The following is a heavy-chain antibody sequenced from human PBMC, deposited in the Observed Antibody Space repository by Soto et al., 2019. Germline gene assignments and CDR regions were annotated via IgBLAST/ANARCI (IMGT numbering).Heavy chain of an antibody. Sequence: PGGSLRLSCAASGFTFSSYAMSWVRRAPGKGLEWVSAISGSGGSTYYADSVKGRFTISRDNSKNTLYLQMNSLRAEDTAVYYCAKDRHPYSSGWYEAFDIWGQGTMVTVS. CDR2: ISGSGGST. CDR3: AKDRHPYSSGWYEAFDI. J-gene: IGHJ3*02. V-gene: IGHV3-23*01. D-gene: IGHD6-19*01. CDR1: GFTFSSYA.